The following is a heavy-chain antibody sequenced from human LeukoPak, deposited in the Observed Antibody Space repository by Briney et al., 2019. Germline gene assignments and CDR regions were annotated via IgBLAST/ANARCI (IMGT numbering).Heavy chain of an antibody. CDR2: ISSSSSYI. D-gene: IGHD3-9*01. V-gene: IGHV3-21*01. CDR1: GFTFSSYA. CDR3: ARDGGYFDWIFDY. Sequence: GGSLRLSCAASGFTFSSYAMSWVRQAPGKGLEWVSSISSSSSYIYYADSVKGRFTISRDNAKNSLYLQMNSLRAEDTAVYYCARDGGYFDWIFDYWGQGTLVTVSS. J-gene: IGHJ4*02.